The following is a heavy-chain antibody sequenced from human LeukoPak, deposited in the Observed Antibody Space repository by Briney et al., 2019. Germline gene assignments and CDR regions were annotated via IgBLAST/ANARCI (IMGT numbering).Heavy chain of an antibody. J-gene: IGHJ6*02. CDR1: GFTFSSYA. Sequence: GGSLRLSCAASGFTFSSYAMSWVRQAPGKGLEWVSAISGSGGSTYYADSVKGRFTISRDNSKNTLYLQMNSLRAEDTAVYYCAREGGWYSSSWYFYYYYGMDVWGQGTTVTVSS. CDR2: ISGSGGST. V-gene: IGHV3-23*01. D-gene: IGHD6-13*01. CDR3: AREGGWYSSSWYFYYYYGMDV.